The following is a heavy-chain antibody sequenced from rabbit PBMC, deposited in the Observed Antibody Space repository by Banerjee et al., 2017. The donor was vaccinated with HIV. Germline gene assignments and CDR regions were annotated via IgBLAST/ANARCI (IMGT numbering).Heavy chain of an antibody. CDR1: GFDFSSSYY. CDR2: IYAVSGGSS. CDR3: ARRFGGDDNL. J-gene: IGHJ4*01. D-gene: IGHD2-1*01. V-gene: IGHV1S45*01. Sequence: QEQLEESGGGLVKPEGSLTLTCKASGFDFSSSYYMCWVRQAPGKGLEWIACIYAVSGGSSYYASWVNGRFTISRTSSTTVTLQMTSLTAADTATYFCARRFGGDDNLWGPGTLVTVS.